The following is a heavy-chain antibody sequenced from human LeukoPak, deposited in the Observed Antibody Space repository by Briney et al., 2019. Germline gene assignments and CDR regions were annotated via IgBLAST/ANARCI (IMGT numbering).Heavy chain of an antibody. J-gene: IGHJ4*02. V-gene: IGHV5-51*01. CDR3: ARRIAGSYGHFDY. D-gene: IGHD2-21*01. Sequence: GESLKISCKGSAYSFTSYWIGWVRQMPGKGLEWMGIIYPGDSDTRYSPSFQGQVIISADKSISTAYLQWSSPKASDTAMYYCARRIAGSYGHFDYWGQGTLVTVSS. CDR1: AYSFTSYW. CDR2: IYPGDSDT.